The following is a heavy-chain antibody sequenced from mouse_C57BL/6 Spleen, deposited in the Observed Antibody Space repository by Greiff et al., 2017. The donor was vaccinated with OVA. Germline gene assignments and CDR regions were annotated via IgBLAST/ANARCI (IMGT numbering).Heavy chain of an antibody. Sequence: EVKLMESGGGLVQPKGSLKLSCAASGFSFNTYAMNWVRQAPGKGLEWVARIRSKSNNYATYYADSVKDRFTISRDDSESMLYLQMNNLKTEDTAMYYCVRNSGYFDVWGTGTTVTVSS. CDR2: IRSKSNNYAT. V-gene: IGHV10-1*01. J-gene: IGHJ1*03. CDR3: VRNSGYFDV. CDR1: GFSFNTYA.